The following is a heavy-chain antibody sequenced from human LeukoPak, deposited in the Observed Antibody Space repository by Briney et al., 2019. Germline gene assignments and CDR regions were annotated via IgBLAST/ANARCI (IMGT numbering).Heavy chain of an antibody. V-gene: IGHV1-69*13. J-gene: IGHJ4*02. D-gene: IGHD3-22*01. CDR3: ANYDSSGYYYEKSD. Sequence: ASVKVSCKASGGTFSSYAIGWVRQAPGQGLEWMGGIIPIFGTANYAQKFQGRVTITADESTSTAYMELSSLRSEDTAVYYCANYDSSGYYYEKSDWGQGTLVTVSS. CDR2: IIPIFGTA. CDR1: GGTFSSYA.